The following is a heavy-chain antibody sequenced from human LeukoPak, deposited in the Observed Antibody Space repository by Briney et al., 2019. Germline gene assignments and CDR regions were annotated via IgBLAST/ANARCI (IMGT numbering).Heavy chain of an antibody. V-gene: IGHV4-39*07. CDR1: VGSISSSSYY. CDR2: IYYSGST. D-gene: IGHD6-13*01. J-gene: IGHJ4*02. Sequence: SETLSLTCTVSVGSISSSSYYWGWIRQPPGKGLEWIGSIYYSGSTYYNPSLKSRVTISVDTSKNQFSLKLSSVTAADTAVYYCARDTGGIAAAGPAYYFDYWGQGTLVTVSS. CDR3: ARDTGGIAAAGPAYYFDY.